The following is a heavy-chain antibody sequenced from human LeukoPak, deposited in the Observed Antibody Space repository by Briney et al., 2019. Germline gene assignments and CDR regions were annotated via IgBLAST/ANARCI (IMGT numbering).Heavy chain of an antibody. J-gene: IGHJ4*02. Sequence: PSETLSLTCTVSGGSISNFYLSWIRHAAGKGLEWIGRIYPRGSDYNPSLKSRVTMSLDTSKKQFSLNLRSVTAADTAVYYCARVEYTNFDYWGQGTLVTVSS. V-gene: IGHV4-4*07. CDR3: ARVEYTNFDY. D-gene: IGHD6-6*01. CDR2: IYPRGS. CDR1: GGSISNFY.